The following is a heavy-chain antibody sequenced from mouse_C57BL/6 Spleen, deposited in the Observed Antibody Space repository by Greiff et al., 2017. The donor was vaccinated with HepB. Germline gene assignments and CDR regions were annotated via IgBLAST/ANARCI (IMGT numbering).Heavy chain of an antibody. CDR3: ARISTHYFDY. CDR1: GFTFTDYY. D-gene: IGHD5-1*01. V-gene: IGHV7-3*01. Sequence: EVMLVESGGGLVQPGGSLSLSCAASGFTFTDYYMSWVRQRPGKALEWMGFIRHKANGYTTEYSASVKGRFTISRDNDQSILYLQMNALRAEDSATDYCARISTHYFDYWGQGTTLTVSS. J-gene: IGHJ2*01. CDR2: IRHKANGYTT.